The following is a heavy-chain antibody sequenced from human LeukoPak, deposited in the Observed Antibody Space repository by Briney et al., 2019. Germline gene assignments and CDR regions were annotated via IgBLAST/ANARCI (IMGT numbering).Heavy chain of an antibody. CDR3: AKTQSTTMIVVVYYFDC. V-gene: IGHV3-23*01. Sequence: GGSLRLSCAASGFTFSSYAMSWVRHAPGKGLEWVSAISGSGGSTYYADSVKGRFTISRDNSKNTLYLKMNSLRAEDTAVYYCAKTQSTTMIVVVYYFDCWGQGNLVTVSS. CDR2: ISGSGGST. CDR1: GFTFSSYA. D-gene: IGHD3-22*01. J-gene: IGHJ4*02.